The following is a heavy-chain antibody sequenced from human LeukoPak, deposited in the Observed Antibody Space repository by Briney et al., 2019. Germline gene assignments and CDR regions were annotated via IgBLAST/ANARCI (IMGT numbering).Heavy chain of an antibody. CDR3: AKQGTMVRGVIAWFDP. CDR2: ISGSGGST. D-gene: IGHD3-10*01. Sequence: GGSLRLSCAASGFTFSSYAMSWVRQARGKGLEWVSAISGSGGSTYYADSVKGRFTISRDNSTNTLYLQMNSLRAEDTAVYYCAKQGTMVRGVIAWFDPWGQGTLVTVSS. CDR1: GFTFSSYA. V-gene: IGHV3-23*01. J-gene: IGHJ5*02.